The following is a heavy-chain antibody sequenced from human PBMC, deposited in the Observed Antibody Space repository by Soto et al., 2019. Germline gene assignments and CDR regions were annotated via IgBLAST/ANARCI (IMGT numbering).Heavy chain of an antibody. D-gene: IGHD5-12*01. CDR2: INPGGVST. Sequence: QVQLVQSGAEVKKTGASVKVSCKASGYTFTSYSMHWVRQAPGQGLEWMGVINPGGVSTNYVQKFQDRLTVTSVTSTRTVHMELSGLRSEDKAGYFCARGGNVDIVGYGPLYLWRGGTLVAVSS. CDR1: GYTFTSYS. J-gene: IGHJ2*01. CDR3: ARGGNVDIVGYGPLYL. V-gene: IGHV1-46*01.